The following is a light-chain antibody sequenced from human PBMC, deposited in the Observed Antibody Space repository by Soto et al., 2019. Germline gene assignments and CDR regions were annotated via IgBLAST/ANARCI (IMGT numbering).Light chain of an antibody. V-gene: IGLV2-14*01. CDR1: SSDVGGYNY. Sequence: QSVLTQPASVSGSPGQSITISCTGTSSDVGGYNYVSWYQQHPGKAPKLMIYDVSNRPSGVSNRFTGPKSGNTASLTISGPPAEGEGDYYGAAYSGSSTPGVFGGGPKLT. J-gene: IGLJ2*01. CDR3: AAYSGSSTPGV. CDR2: DVS.